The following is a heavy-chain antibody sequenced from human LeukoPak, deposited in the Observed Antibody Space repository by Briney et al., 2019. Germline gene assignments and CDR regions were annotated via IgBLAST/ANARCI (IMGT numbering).Heavy chain of an antibody. CDR3: ARGFPYYYGSGSSHFDY. CDR2: IYSGGST. D-gene: IGHD3-10*01. CDR1: GFTVSSNY. Sequence: GGSPRLSCAASGFTVSSNYMSWVRQAPGKGLEWVSVIYSGGSTYYADSVKGRFTISRDNSKNTLYLQMNSLRAEDTAVYYCARGFPYYYGSGSSHFDYWGQGTLVTVSS. J-gene: IGHJ4*02. V-gene: IGHV3-53*01.